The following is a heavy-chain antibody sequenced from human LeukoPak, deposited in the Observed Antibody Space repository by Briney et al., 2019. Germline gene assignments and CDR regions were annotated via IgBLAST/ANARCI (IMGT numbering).Heavy chain of an antibody. CDR1: GGSISGYY. V-gene: IGHV4-34*01. CDR3: ARGGSYYDILTGYYSWGNY. Sequence: SETLSLTCTVSGGSISGYYWSWIRQPPGKGLEWIGEINHSGSTNYNPSLKSRVTISVDTSKNQFSLKLSSVTAADTAVYYCARGGSYYDILTGYYSWGNYWGQGTLVTVSS. J-gene: IGHJ4*02. D-gene: IGHD3-9*01. CDR2: INHSGST.